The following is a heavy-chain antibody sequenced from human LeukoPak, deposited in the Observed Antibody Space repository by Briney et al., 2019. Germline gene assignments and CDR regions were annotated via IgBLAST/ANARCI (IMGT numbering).Heavy chain of an antibody. J-gene: IGHJ4*02. V-gene: IGHV4-4*07. CDR3: ARSRQVDFDY. Sequence: SETLSLTCTVSGGSISSYYWSWIRQPAGKGLEWIGRIYSSGSTNNNPSLRSRVTMSVDTSKNQFSLRLSPVTAADTAVYYCARSRQVDFDYWGQGTLVSVSS. CDR1: GGSISSYY. D-gene: IGHD6-25*01. CDR2: IYSSGST.